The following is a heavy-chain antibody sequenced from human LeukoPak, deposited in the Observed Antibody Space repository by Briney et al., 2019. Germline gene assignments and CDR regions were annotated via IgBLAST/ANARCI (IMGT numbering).Heavy chain of an antibody. CDR3: AKDRGYSYGYGDAFDI. Sequence: GGSLRLSCAASGFTFDDYAMHWVRQAPGKGLEWVSGISWNSGSIGYADSVKGRFIISRDNAKNSLYLQMNSLRAEDMALYYCAKDRGYSYGYGDAFDIWGQGTMVTVSS. D-gene: IGHD5-18*01. CDR2: ISWNSGSI. J-gene: IGHJ3*02. CDR1: GFTFDDYA. V-gene: IGHV3-9*03.